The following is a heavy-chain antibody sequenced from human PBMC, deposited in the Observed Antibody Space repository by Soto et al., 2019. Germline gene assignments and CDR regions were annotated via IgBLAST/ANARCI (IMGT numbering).Heavy chain of an antibody. V-gene: IGHV3-33*01. D-gene: IGHD4-17*01. CDR2: IGRDGRRD. CDR1: GFTFGRHG. CDR3: ARDEDYGDNVLEY. Sequence: QVQLVESGGGVVQPGGSLRLSCAASGFTFGRHGMHWVRQAPGKGLEWMAVIGRDGRRDSYADSVKGRFTISRDNGQNTLYLQMNSLRAEDTAVYYCARDEDYGDNVLEYWGQGTLVTVSS. J-gene: IGHJ4*02.